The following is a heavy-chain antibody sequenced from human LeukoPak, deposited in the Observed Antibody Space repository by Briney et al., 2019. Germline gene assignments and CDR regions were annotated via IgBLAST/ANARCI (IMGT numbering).Heavy chain of an antibody. CDR2: ISSSSSYI. V-gene: IGHV3-21*01. J-gene: IGHJ3*02. CDR1: GFTFSSYS. Sequence: GGSLRLSCAASGFTFSSYSMNWVRQAPGKGLEWVSSISSSSSYIYYADSVKGRFTISRDNAKNSLYLQMNSLRAEDTAVYYCARESGSLDAFDIWGQGTMVTVSS. D-gene: IGHD1-26*01. CDR3: ARESGSLDAFDI.